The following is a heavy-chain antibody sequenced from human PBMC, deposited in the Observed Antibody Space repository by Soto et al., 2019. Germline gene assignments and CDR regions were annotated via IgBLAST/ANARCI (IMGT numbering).Heavy chain of an antibody. CDR3: ARDNVVVPAPPYYYYGMDV. V-gene: IGHV3-11*01. Sequence: GGSLRLSCAASGFTFSDYYMSWIRQAPGKGLEWVSYISGSGSTIYYADSVKGRFTISRDNARNSLYLQMNSLGAEDTAVDYWARDNVVVPAPPYYYYGMDVWGKGPTVTVSS. J-gene: IGHJ6*04. CDR1: GFTFSDYY. D-gene: IGHD2-2*01. CDR2: ISGSGSTI.